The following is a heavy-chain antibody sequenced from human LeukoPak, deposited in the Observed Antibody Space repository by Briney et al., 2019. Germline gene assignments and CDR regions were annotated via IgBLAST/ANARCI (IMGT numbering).Heavy chain of an antibody. CDR3: GRSGYCKSTSCYRYYFDY. CDR2: IYYSGST. CDR1: GGSISSYY. D-gene: IGHD2-2*01. J-gene: IGHJ4*02. Sequence: SETLSLTCTVSGGSISSYYWSWIRQPPGKGLEWIGYIYYSGSTNYNPSLKSRVTISVETSKNQFSLKLSPVTAADTAVYYCGRSGYCKSTSCYRYYFDYWGQGTLVTVSS. V-gene: IGHV4-59*08.